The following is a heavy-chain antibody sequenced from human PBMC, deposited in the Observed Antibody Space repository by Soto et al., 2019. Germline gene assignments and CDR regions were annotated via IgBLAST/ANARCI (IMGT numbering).Heavy chain of an antibody. CDR1: GGSISSYY. J-gene: IGHJ4*02. D-gene: IGHD3-9*01. V-gene: IGHV4-59*01. CDR2: IYYSGST. CDR3: ARVPYDILTGYQYYFDY. Sequence: SETLSLTCTVSGGSISSYYWSWIRQPPGKGLEWIGYIYYSGSTNYNPSLKSRVTISVDTSKNQFSLKLSSVTAADTAVYYCARVPYDILTGYQYYFDYWGQGTLVTVS.